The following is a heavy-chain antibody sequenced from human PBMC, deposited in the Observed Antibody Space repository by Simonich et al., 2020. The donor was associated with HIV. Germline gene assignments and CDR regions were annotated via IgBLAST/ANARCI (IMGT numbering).Heavy chain of an antibody. CDR2: INHRGST. D-gene: IGHD2-2*01. J-gene: IGHJ4*02. CDR1: GGSFSGYY. CDR3: ARGFYQRLYYFDY. Sequence: QVQLQQWGAGLLKPSETLSLTCAVYGGSFSGYYWSWIRQPPGKGQEWIGEINHRGSTHYHPSLKSRVTISVDTSKNQFSLKLSSVTAADTAVYYCARGFYQRLYYFDYWGQGTLVTVSS. V-gene: IGHV4-34*01.